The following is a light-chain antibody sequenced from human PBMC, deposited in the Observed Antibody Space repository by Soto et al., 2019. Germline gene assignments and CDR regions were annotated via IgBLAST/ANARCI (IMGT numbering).Light chain of an antibody. J-gene: IGLJ2*01. CDR2: DVS. Sequence: QSALTQPASVSGSPGQSITISCTGTSSDVGGYNYVSWHQQHQGKAPKLMIYDVSNRPSGVSNRFSSSKSGNTASLTISGLQAEDEADYYCSSYTSSSTPVVFGGGTKVTVL. CDR1: SSDVGGYNY. V-gene: IGLV2-14*01. CDR3: SSYTSSSTPVV.